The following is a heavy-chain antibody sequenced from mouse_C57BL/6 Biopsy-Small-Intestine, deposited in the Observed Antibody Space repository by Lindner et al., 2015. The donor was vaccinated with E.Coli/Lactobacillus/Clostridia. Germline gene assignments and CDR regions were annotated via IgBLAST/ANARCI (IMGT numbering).Heavy chain of an antibody. CDR3: ARKMAVFDS. Sequence: SVKVSCKASGYTFNTYGIIWVRQAPGQGLEWVGWISAYNGDTNYAQNLQGRVTMTTETITSTAYLELESLTSDDTAVYFCARKMAVFDSWGQGTLVTVSS. CDR2: ISAYNGDT. V-gene: IGHV1S20*02. CDR1: GYTFNTYG. J-gene: IGHJ4*01.